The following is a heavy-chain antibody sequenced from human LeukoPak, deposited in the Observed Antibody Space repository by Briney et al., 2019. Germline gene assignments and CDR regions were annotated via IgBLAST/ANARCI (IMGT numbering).Heavy chain of an antibody. CDR2: IYYSGSI. D-gene: IGHD2-21*01. CDR1: GGSISGYH. V-gene: IGHV4-59*01. J-gene: IGHJ3*02. CDR3: ARGGLENGDHANDGFDI. Sequence: SETLSLTCTVSGGSISGYHWSWIRQPPGKGLDWIGYIYYSGSIKYNPSLKSRVTMSVDTSKNQFSLKLSSVTAADTAVYYCARGGLENGDHANDGFDICGQGTMVTVSS.